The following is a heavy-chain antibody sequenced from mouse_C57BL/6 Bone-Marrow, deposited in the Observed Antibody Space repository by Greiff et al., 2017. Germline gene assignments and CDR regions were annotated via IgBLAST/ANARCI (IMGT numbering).Heavy chain of an antibody. CDR3: TTADGSSYPFAY. V-gene: IGHV14-4*01. Sequence: VQLKQSGAELVRPGASVKLSCTASGFNIKDDYMHWVKQRPEQGLEWIGWIDPENGDTEYASKFQGKATITADTSSNTAYLQLSSLTSEDTAVYYCTTADGSSYPFAYWGQGTLVTVSA. CDR2: IDPENGDT. CDR1: GFNIKDDY. J-gene: IGHJ3*01. D-gene: IGHD1-1*01.